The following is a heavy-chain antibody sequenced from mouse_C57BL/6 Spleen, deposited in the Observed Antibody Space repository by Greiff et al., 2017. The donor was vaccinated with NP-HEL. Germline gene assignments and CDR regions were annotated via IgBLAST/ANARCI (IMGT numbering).Heavy chain of an antibody. D-gene: IGHD2-3*01. J-gene: IGHJ3*01. CDR3: ARDGYDGPAWFAY. CDR1: GFTFSSYA. V-gene: IGHV5-4*01. CDR2: ISDGGSYT. Sequence: EVKLVESGGGLVKPGGSLKLSCAASGFTFSSYAMSWVRQTPEKRLEWVATISDGGSYTYYPDNVKGRFTISRDNAKNNLYLQMSYLKSEDTAMYYCARDGYDGPAWFAYWGQGTLVTVSA.